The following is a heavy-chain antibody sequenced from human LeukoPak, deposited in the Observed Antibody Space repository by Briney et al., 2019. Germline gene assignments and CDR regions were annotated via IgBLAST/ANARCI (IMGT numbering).Heavy chain of an antibody. D-gene: IGHD6-19*01. Sequence: PGGSLRLSRAAAGFTFSTYGIHWVRQAPGMGLEWVAFIRYDGSNKYYADSVKGRFTISRDNSMNTVYLQMNSLRPEDTAVYYCAKEGYSSGWYEDYWGQGTLVTVSS. CDR2: IRYDGSNK. J-gene: IGHJ4*02. CDR3: AKEGYSSGWYEDY. CDR1: GFTFSTYG. V-gene: IGHV3-30*02.